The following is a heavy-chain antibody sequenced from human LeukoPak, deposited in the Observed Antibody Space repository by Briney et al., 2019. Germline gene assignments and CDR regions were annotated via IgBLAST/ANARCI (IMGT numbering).Heavy chain of an antibody. V-gene: IGHV4-61*02. CDR1: GGSISSGGYY. CDR3: RGVRFGELFDY. CDR2: IYTSGST. D-gene: IGHD3-10*01. Sequence: SETLSLTCTVSGGSISSGGYYWSWIRQPAGKGLEWIGRIYTSGSTNYNPSLKSRVTMSVDTSKNQFSLQLSSVTAADTAVYYCRGVRFGELFDYWGQGTLVAVSS. J-gene: IGHJ4*02.